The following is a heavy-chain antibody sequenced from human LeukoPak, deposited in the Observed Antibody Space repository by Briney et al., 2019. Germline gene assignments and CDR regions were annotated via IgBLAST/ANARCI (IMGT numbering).Heavy chain of an antibody. D-gene: IGHD2-15*01. CDR3: ARVPATVSRPCDS. V-gene: IGHV4-34*01. CDR2: IGHDGGT. J-gene: IGHJ4*02. Sequence: PSETLSLACAVYGGPFDGYYWTLVRQTPGKGLEWIGEIGHDGGTNYNPPLRSRVTISIDTSKKQFSLKLSSVTAADTAVYYCARVPATVSRPCDSWGQGTLVTVSS. CDR1: GGPFDGYY.